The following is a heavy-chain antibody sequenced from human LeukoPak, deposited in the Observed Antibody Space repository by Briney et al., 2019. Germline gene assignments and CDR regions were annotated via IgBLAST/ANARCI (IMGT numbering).Heavy chain of an antibody. CDR1: GFTFSSYA. CDR3: ARSSGGDY. V-gene: IGHV3-23*01. CDR2: IVNSGVST. J-gene: IGHJ4*02. Sequence: PGGSLRLSCAASGFTFSSYAMTWVRQVPGKGLEWVSAIVNSGVSTFYADSVKGRFAISRDNSKNTLYLQMNSLRDEDTAVYYCARSSGGDYWGQGTLVTVSS. D-gene: IGHD3-22*01.